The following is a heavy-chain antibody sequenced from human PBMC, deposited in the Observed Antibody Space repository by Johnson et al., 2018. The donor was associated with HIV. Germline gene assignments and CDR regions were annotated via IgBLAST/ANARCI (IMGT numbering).Heavy chain of an antibody. J-gene: IGHJ3*02. Sequence: VQLVESGGGLIQPGGSLRLSCAASGFTVSSNYMTWVRQAPGKGLEWVSVIYSGGSTYYADSVKGRFTISRDNSKNTLYLQMTSLRAEDTDVYYCARGLRSGLIIGGAFDIWGQGTMVTVSS. CDR3: ARGLRSGLIIGGAFDI. D-gene: IGHD3-10*01. CDR1: GFTVSSNY. CDR2: IYSGGST. V-gene: IGHV3-53*01.